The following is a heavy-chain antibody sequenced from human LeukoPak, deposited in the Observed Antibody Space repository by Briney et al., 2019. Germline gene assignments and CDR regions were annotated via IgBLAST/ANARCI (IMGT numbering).Heavy chain of an antibody. Sequence: GSLTLSCAASGFIFSSYSMNWVRRAPGRGLEWISYIGLASGFTSYADSVKGRFTISSDTARNSLYLHMHSLRAEDTALYYCVQLNDGFDIWGHGTLVSVAS. D-gene: IGHD1-1*01. CDR3: VQLNDGFDI. V-gene: IGHV3-21*05. CDR2: IGLASGFT. CDR1: GFIFSSYS. J-gene: IGHJ3*02.